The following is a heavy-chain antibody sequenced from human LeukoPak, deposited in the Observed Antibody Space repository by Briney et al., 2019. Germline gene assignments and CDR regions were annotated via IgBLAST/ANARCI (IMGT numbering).Heavy chain of an antibody. CDR3: AKDAYSTSWQYNWFDS. CDR1: GFTFDDYA. V-gene: IGHV3-9*01. J-gene: IGHJ5*01. Sequence: GGSLRLSCAASGFTFDDYAMHWVRQAPGKGLEWVSGISWNSGSIGYADSVKGQFTISRDNAKNSLYLQMNSLRAEDTALYYCAKDAYSTSWQYNWFDSWGQGTLVTVSS. CDR2: ISWNSGSI. D-gene: IGHD6-13*01.